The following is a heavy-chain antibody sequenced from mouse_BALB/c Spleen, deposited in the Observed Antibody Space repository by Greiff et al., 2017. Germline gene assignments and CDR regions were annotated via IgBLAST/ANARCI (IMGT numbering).Heavy chain of an antibody. V-gene: IGHV5-6*01. J-gene: IGHJ1*01. Sequence: EVQRVESGGDLVKPGGSLKLSCAASGFTFSSYGMSWVRQTPDKRLEWVATISSGGSYTYYPDSVKGRFTISRDNAKNTLYLQMSSLKSEDTAMYYCARHGGNYVNYWYFDVWGAGTTVTVAS. CDR2: ISSGGSYT. D-gene: IGHD2-1*01. CDR3: ARHGGNYVNYWYFDV. CDR1: GFTFSSYG.